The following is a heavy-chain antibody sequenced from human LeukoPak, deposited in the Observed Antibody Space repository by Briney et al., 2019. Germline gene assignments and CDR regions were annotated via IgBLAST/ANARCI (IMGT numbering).Heavy chain of an antibody. CDR3: ARDQSPYSSGDY. J-gene: IGHJ4*02. CDR2: IIPIFGTA. CDR1: GGTFRSYA. Sequence: ASVKVSCKASGGTFRSYAISWVRQAPGQGPEWMGRIIPIFGTANYAQKFQGRVTITTDESTSTAYVELSSLRSEDTAVYYCARDQSPYSSGDYWGQGTLVTVSS. V-gene: IGHV1-69*05. D-gene: IGHD3-22*01.